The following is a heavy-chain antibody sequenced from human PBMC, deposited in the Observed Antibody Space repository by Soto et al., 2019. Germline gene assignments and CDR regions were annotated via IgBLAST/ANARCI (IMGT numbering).Heavy chain of an antibody. CDR3: ARGRRIAARPYPTNNWFDP. CDR1: GGTFSSYA. J-gene: IGHJ5*02. CDR2: IIPIFGTA. V-gene: IGHV1-69*06. D-gene: IGHD6-6*01. Sequence: SVKVSCKASGGTFSSYAISWVRQAPGQGLEWMGGIIPIFGTANYAQKFQGRVTITADKSTSTAYMELSSLRSEDTAVYYCARGRRIAARPYPTNNWFDPWGQGTLVTVSS.